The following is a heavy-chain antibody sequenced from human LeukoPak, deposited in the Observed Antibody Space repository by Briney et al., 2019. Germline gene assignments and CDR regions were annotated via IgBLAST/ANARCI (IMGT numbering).Heavy chain of an antibody. D-gene: IGHD3-22*01. CDR3: ARDFTFYYDSILAAEPYDY. Sequence: SGGSLRLSCAASGFTFSSYGMHWVRQAPGKGLEWVAVISYDGSNKYYADSVKGRFTISRDNSKNTLYLQMNSLRAEDTAVYYCARDFTFYYDSILAAEPYDYWGQGTLVTVSS. V-gene: IGHV3-30*03. J-gene: IGHJ4*02. CDR1: GFTFSSYG. CDR2: ISYDGSNK.